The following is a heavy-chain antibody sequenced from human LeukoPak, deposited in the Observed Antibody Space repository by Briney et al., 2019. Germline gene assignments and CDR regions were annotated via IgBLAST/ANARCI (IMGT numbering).Heavy chain of an antibody. CDR3: ARGPTAELDY. V-gene: IGHV4-31*03. CDR2: IYYSGST. Sequence: SETLSLTCTVPGGSISSGGYYWSWIRQHPGKGLEWIGYIYYSGSTYYNPSLKSRVTISLDTSKNQFSLKLTSVTAADTAVYYCARGPTAELDYWGQGTLVTVSS. J-gene: IGHJ4*02. CDR1: GGSISSGGYY.